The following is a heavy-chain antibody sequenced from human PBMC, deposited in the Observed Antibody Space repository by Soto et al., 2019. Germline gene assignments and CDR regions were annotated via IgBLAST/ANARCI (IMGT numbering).Heavy chain of an antibody. D-gene: IGHD4-17*01. CDR1: GGSFSGYY. Sequence: SETLSLTCAVYGGSFSGYYWSWIRQPPGKGLEWIGEINHSGSTNYNPSLKSRVTISVDTSKNQFSLKLSSVTAADTAVYYCARPVTTKQPYYYYYMDVWGKGTTVTVSS. V-gene: IGHV4-34*01. CDR2: INHSGST. J-gene: IGHJ6*03. CDR3: ARPVTTKQPYYYYYMDV.